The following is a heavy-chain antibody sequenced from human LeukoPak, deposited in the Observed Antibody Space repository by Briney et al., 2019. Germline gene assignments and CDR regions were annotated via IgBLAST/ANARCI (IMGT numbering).Heavy chain of an antibody. V-gene: IGHV4-59*12. CDR3: AKSNGYGLIDI. Sequence: PSETLSLTCAVSGGSISSYCWSWIRQPPGKGLEWIGYIYYSGSTNYNPSLMSRVTISLDTSRNQFSLKLNSVTAADTAVYYCAKSNGYGLIDIWGQGTMVTVSS. D-gene: IGHD3-22*01. CDR1: GGSISSYC. J-gene: IGHJ3*02. CDR2: IYYSGST.